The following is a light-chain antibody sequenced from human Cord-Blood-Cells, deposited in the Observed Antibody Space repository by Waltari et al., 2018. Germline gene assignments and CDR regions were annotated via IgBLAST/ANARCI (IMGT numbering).Light chain of an antibody. CDR3: QQYNNWPPYT. J-gene: IGKJ2*01. CDR2: GAS. Sequence: EIVMTQSPATLSVSPGERATLSCRASQSVSSNLAWYQQKPGQAPRLLIYGASTRATGIPARFSGSWYGTEFTLTISSLQSEDFAVYYCQQYNNWPPYTFGQGTKLEIK. CDR1: QSVSSN. V-gene: IGKV3-15*01.